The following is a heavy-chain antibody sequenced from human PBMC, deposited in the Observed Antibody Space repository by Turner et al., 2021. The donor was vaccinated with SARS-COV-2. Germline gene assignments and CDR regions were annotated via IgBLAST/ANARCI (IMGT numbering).Heavy chain of an antibody. Sequence: QVQLVESGGGVVQPGRTLRLSWSASVFTFSNYGMHWVRQAAGKGLEWVADISNDGSNKYYADSVKSLFTISRDNSSNTLCLQMNSLRAEDTAVYYCAKDQFRIGWVGDDAFDIWGQGTMVTVSS. CDR2: ISNDGSNK. CDR1: VFTFSNYG. D-gene: IGHD6-19*01. CDR3: AKDQFRIGWVGDDAFDI. V-gene: IGHV3-30*18. J-gene: IGHJ3*02.